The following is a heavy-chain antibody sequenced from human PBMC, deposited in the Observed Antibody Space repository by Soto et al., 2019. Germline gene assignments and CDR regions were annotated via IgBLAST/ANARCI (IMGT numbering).Heavy chain of an antibody. CDR2: IIPIFGTA. CDR3: ARDYTKLTGDSAFDI. V-gene: IGHV1-69*01. Sequence: VQLVQSGAEVKKPGSSVKVSCTASGGTFSSYALSWVRQAPGQGLEWMGGIIPIFGTANYAQKFQGRVTITADESTSTAYMELSSLRSEDTAVYYCARDYTKLTGDSAFDIWGQGTMVTVSS. CDR1: GGTFSSYA. D-gene: IGHD7-27*01. J-gene: IGHJ3*02.